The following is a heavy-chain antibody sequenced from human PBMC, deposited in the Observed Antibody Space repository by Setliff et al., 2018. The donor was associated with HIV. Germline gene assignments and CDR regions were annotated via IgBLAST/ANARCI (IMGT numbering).Heavy chain of an antibody. CDR3: ARQEGVWFGELLVPSYFDY. CDR1: GGPLSSHY. Sequence: PSETLSLTCAVYGGPLSSHYWSWIRQPPGKGLEWIGEIYHSGSTNYNPSLKSRVTISVDTSKNQFSLKLSSVTAADTAVYYCARQEGVWFGELLVPSYFDYWGQGTLVTVSS. J-gene: IGHJ4*02. D-gene: IGHD3-10*01. CDR2: IYHSGST. V-gene: IGHV4-34*01.